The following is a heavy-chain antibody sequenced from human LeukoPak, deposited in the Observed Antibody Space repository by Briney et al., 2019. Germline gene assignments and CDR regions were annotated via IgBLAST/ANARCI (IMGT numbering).Heavy chain of an antibody. D-gene: IGHD1-14*01. Sequence: RGSLRLSCAASGFTFSGSEINWVRQAPGKGLEWISYISSSGTTIYYSDSVKGRFTISRDNAKNSLTLQMNSLRVEDTAAYYCARDRRLHNWGQGTLVTVSS. V-gene: IGHV3-48*03. CDR3: ARDRRLHN. J-gene: IGHJ4*02. CDR1: GFTFSGSE. CDR2: ISSSGTTI.